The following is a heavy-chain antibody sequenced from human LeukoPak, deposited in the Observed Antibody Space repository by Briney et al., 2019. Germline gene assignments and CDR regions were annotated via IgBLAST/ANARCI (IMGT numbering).Heavy chain of an antibody. CDR2: ISISDDST. CDR1: GFTFSSYA. J-gene: IGHJ4*02. V-gene: IGHV3-23*01. CDR3: AKGRGYYYYFDY. Sequence: GGSLRLSCAASGFTFSSYAMNWVRQAPGKGLEWVSGISISDDSTYYADSVKGRFTISRDNSKNTLYLQMNSLSADDTAVYYCAKGRGYYYYFDYWGQGTLVTVSS. D-gene: IGHD3-22*01.